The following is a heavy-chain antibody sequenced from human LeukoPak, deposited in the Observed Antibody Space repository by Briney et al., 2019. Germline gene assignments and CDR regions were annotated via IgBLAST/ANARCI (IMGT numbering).Heavy chain of an antibody. V-gene: IGHV3-74*01. J-gene: IGHJ5*02. CDR1: GFTLSYYW. Sequence: GGSLRLSCAASGFTLSYYWMHWVRQPPGKGLVWVSCINGDGRSTNYADSVRGRFTISRDNDKNTLYLEMNSLRAEDTAVYYCTRDPRNKGFDPWGQGTLVTVSS. D-gene: IGHD1/OR15-1a*01. CDR3: TRDPRNKGFDP. CDR2: INGDGRST.